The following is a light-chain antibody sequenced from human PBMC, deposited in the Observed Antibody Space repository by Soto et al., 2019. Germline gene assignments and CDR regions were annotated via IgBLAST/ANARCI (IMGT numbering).Light chain of an antibody. Sequence: EIVLTQSPCTLSLSPGERATLSCRAIQSISSSYLALYQQKRGQAPSLLMYGASRRATGIPERFSGSGSGTDFTLTISRLEPEDFAVYYCQQYGSSPPTTFGQGTKVDTK. CDR2: GAS. J-gene: IGKJ1*01. CDR1: QSISSSY. V-gene: IGKV3-20*01. CDR3: QQYGSSPPTT.